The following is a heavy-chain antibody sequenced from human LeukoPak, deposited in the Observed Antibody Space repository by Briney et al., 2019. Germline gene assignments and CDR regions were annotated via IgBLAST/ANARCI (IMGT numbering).Heavy chain of an antibody. D-gene: IGHD2-2*01. CDR1: GFTFXDYA. V-gene: IGHV3-9*01. CDR2: ISWNSGSI. CDR3: AKDLGYCSSTSCSYFDY. Sequence: GRSLRLSCAASGFTFXDYAMHWVRQAPGKGLEWVSGISWNSGSIGYADSVKGRFTISRDNAKNSLYLQMNSLRAEDTALYYCAKDLGYCSSTSCSYFDYWGQGTLVTVSS. J-gene: IGHJ4*02.